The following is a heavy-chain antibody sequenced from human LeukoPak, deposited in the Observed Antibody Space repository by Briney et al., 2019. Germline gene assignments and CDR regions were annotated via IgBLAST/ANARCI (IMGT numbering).Heavy chain of an antibody. CDR2: IWYDGSNK. Sequence: GGSLRLSCAASGFTFSGHVMHWVRQAPGKGLDWVAVIWYDGSNKYYGDAVKGRFTISRDNSKNTLYLQMNSLRAEDTAVYYCARVAPIYSSSLYYLDSWGQGTLDTVSS. J-gene: IGHJ4*02. D-gene: IGHD6-13*01. V-gene: IGHV3-33*01. CDR3: ARVAPIYSSSLYYLDS. CDR1: GFTFSGHV.